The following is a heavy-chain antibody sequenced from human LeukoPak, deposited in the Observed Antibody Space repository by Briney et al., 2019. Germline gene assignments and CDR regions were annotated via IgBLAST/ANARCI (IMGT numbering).Heavy chain of an antibody. D-gene: IGHD6-13*01. Sequence: PSETLSLTCTVSGGSISSNNYYWGWIRQPPGKGLEWIGNIYNSGSTYYNPSLKSRVTISVDTSKNQFSLELSSVTAADTAVYYCARQAYSSNLGWFDPWGQGTLVTVSS. CDR2: IYNSGST. CDR1: GGSISSNNYY. CDR3: ARQAYSSNLGWFDP. J-gene: IGHJ5*02. V-gene: IGHV4-39*01.